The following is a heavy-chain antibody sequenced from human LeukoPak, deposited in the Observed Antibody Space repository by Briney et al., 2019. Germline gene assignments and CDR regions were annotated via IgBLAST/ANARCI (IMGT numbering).Heavy chain of an antibody. CDR3: ARDLPIAAAGTWGDY. D-gene: IGHD6-13*01. CDR2: ISAYNGNT. Sequence: GASVKVSCKASGYTFTSYGISWVRQAPGQGLEWMGWISAYNGNTNYAQKLQGRVTMTTDTSTSTAYMELRSLRSDDTAVYYCARDLPIAAAGTWGDYGGQGTLVTVSS. V-gene: IGHV1-18*01. CDR1: GYTFTSYG. J-gene: IGHJ4*02.